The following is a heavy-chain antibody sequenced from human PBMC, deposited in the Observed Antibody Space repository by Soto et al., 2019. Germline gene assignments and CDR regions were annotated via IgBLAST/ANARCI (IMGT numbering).Heavy chain of an antibody. CDR2: MNPNSGNT. Sequence: ASVKVSCKASGYTFTSYDINWVRQATGQGLEWMGWMNPNSGNTGYAQKFQGRVTMTRNTSISKAYMELSSLRSEDTDVYFFARLYSSSSVSEIWFDPWGQGTLVTVSS. J-gene: IGHJ5*02. CDR1: GYTFTSYD. V-gene: IGHV1-8*02. CDR3: ARLYSSSSVSEIWFDP. D-gene: IGHD6-6*01.